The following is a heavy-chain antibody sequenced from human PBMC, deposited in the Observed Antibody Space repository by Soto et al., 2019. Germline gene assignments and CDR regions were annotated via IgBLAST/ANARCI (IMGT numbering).Heavy chain of an antibody. V-gene: IGHV4-4*02. CDR2: IYHSGSA. CDR3: ARAPASYYSLDV. Sequence: QVQLLQSGPGLVQPSGTLSLTCAVSGGSISGRYWWSWVRQPPGKGLEWIGEIYHSGSADYSPSLKGRVTISVDESKNQLSLNLYSVTAADTAVYYCARAPASYYSLDVWGQGTTVTVSS. J-gene: IGHJ6*02. CDR1: GGSISGRYW.